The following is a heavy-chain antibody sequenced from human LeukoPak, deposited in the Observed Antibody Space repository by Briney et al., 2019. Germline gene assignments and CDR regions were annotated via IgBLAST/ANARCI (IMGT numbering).Heavy chain of an antibody. CDR3: AKDLSIAVAGTNVDY. CDR2: IKSKTDGGTT. D-gene: IGHD6-19*01. Sequence: GGSLRLSCAASGFTFSNAWMSWVRQAPGKGLEWVGRIKSKTDGGTTDYAAPVKGRFTISRDNSKNTLYLQMNSLRAEDTALYYCAKDLSIAVAGTNVDYWGQGTLVTVSS. J-gene: IGHJ4*02. CDR1: GFTFSNAW. V-gene: IGHV3-15*01.